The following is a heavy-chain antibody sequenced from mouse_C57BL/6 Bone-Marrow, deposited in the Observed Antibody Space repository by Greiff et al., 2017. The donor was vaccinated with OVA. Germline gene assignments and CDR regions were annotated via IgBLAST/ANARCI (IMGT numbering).Heavy chain of an antibody. CDR1: GYTFTDYN. V-gene: IGHV1-18*01. CDR2: INPNNGGT. J-gene: IGHJ4*01. D-gene: IGHD1-1*01. CDR3: ARGTVVASYYYAMDY. Sequence: EVQLQQSGPELVKPGASVKIPCKASGYTFTDYNMDWVKQSHGKSLEWIGDINPNNGGTIYNQKFKGKATLTVDKSSSTAYMELRSLTSEDTAVYYCARGTVVASYYYAMDYWGQGTSVTVSS.